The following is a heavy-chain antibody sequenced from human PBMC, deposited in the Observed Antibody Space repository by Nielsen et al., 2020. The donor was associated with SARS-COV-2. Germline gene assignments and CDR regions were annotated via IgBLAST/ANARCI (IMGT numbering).Heavy chain of an antibody. CDR2: FDPEDGET. J-gene: IGHJ5*02. CDR1: GYTLTELS. D-gene: IGHD3-10*01. Sequence: ASVKVSCKVSGYTLTELSMHWVRQAPGQGLEWMGGFDPEDGETIYAQKFQGRVTMTEDTSTDTAYMELSSLRSEDTAVYYCATAYFDYYGSGRGFGWFDPWGQGTLVTVSS. V-gene: IGHV1-24*01. CDR3: ATAYFDYYGSGRGFGWFDP.